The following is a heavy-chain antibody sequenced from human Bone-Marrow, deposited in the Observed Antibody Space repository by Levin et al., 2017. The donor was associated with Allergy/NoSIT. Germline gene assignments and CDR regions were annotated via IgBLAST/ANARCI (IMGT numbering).Heavy chain of an antibody. CDR2: IKYDGSEK. Sequence: SCAASGFTFSSYWMTWVRQAPGKGLEWVANIKYDGSEKYYVDSVKGRFTISRDNANNSLYLQMNSLRAEDTAVYYCARGDRSSDYWGQGTLVTVSS. V-gene: IGHV3-7*01. J-gene: IGHJ4*02. D-gene: IGHD6-13*01. CDR3: ARGDRSSDY. CDR1: GFTFSSYW.